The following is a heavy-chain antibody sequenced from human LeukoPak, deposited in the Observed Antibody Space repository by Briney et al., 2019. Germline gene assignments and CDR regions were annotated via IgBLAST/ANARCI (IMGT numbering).Heavy chain of an antibody. CDR3: ARDSSWRSNWFDP. CDR1: GGSISGRSYF. CDR2: IYYSGST. D-gene: IGHD6-13*01. Sequence: SETLSLTCAVSGGSISGRSYFWGWIRQPPGKGLEWIGSIYYSGSTYYNPSLKGRVTISVDTSKNQFSLKLSSVTAADTAVYYCARDSSWRSNWFDPWGQGTLVTVSS. V-gene: IGHV4-39*07. J-gene: IGHJ5*02.